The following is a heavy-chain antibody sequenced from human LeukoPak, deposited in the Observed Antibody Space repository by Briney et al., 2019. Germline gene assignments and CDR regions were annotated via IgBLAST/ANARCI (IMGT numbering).Heavy chain of an antibody. J-gene: IGHJ4*02. Sequence: GASVKVSFKASVYTFSIYGISWVRQVPGQGLEWMGWISGYNGNTNYAQNLQGRVTMTTDTSTSTAYMELRSLSSDDTAVYYCARGPYCNGGTCYSQYFDYWGQGTLVTVSS. CDR1: VYTFSIYG. V-gene: IGHV1-18*01. CDR2: ISGYNGNT. CDR3: ARGPYCNGGTCYSQYFDY. D-gene: IGHD2-15*01.